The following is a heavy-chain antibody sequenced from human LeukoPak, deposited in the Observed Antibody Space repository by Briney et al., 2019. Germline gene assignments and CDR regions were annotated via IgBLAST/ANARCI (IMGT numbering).Heavy chain of an antibody. J-gene: IGHJ4*02. Sequence: GGSLRLSCAASGFTFDDYAMHWVRQAPGKGLEWVSGISWNSGSIGYADSVKGRFTISRDNAKNSLYLQMNSLRAEDTALYYCAKDYYDSSGYFFDYWGQGTLVTVSS. CDR1: GFTFDDYA. V-gene: IGHV3-9*01. D-gene: IGHD3-22*01. CDR2: ISWNSGSI. CDR3: AKDYYDSSGYFFDY.